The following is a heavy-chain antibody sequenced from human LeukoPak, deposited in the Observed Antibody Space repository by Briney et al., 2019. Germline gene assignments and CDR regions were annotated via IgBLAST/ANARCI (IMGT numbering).Heavy chain of an antibody. CDR1: GGSFSGYY. CDR2: INHSGST. Sequence: SETLSLTCAVYGGSFSGYYWSWIRQPPGKGLEWIGEINHSGSTNYNPSLKSRVTISVDTSKNQFSLKLSSVTAADTAVYYCAGMTTVTPGPFDYWGQGILVTVSS. J-gene: IGHJ4*02. D-gene: IGHD4-17*01. CDR3: AGMTTVTPGPFDY. V-gene: IGHV4-34*01.